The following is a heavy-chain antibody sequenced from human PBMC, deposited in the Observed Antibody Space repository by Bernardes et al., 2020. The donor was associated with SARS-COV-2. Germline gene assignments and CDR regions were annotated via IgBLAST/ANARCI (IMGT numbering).Heavy chain of an antibody. D-gene: IGHD3-9*01. CDR3: ASPRVDFDWLLPLDY. V-gene: IGHV3-30-3*01. CDR1: GFIFSTHA. J-gene: IGHJ4*02. Sequence: GGSLRLSCAASGFIFSTHAMHWVRLAPGKGLEWVAVTSYDGDNKYYADSVKGRFTISRDNSMNTLYLEMNSLTPEDTAVYYCASPRVDFDWLLPLDYWGRGTLVTVSS. CDR2: TSYDGDNK.